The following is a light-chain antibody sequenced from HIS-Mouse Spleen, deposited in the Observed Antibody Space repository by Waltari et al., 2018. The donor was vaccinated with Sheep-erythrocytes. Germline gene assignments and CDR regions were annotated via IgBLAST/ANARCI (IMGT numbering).Light chain of an antibody. CDR3: NSRDSSGKV. CDR2: GKN. V-gene: IGLV3-19*01. J-gene: IGLJ2*01. CDR1: SLRSYY. Sequence: SYELTQDPAVSVALGQTVRITCQGDSLRSYYASWYQQKPGQAPVLVIYGKNNRPSGIPDRFSGSRSGNTASLTITGAQAEDEADYYCNSRDSSGKVFGGGTKLTVL.